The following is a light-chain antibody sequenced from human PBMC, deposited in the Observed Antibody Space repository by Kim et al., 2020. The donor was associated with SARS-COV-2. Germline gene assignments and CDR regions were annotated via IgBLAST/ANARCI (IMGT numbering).Light chain of an antibody. CDR2: AAS. J-gene: IGKJ2*01. CDR1: QGIRND. Sequence: SASVGDRVAITWRASQGIRNDLSWYQQKPEKATKRLIYAASSLQSGVPSRFSGSGSGTDFTLTISSLQPEDFATYYCLQDYDYPYAFGQGTKLEI. CDR3: LQDYDYPYA. V-gene: IGKV1-6*01.